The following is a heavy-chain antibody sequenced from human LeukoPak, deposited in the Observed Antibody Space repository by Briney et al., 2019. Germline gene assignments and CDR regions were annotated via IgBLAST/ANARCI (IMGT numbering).Heavy chain of an antibody. D-gene: IGHD3-22*01. CDR3: ARGSYDNSGVFDY. CDR2: IWYDGSNK. J-gene: IGHJ4*02. V-gene: IGHV3-33*01. Sequence: GESLKISCAASGFTFSSYGMHWVRQAPGKGLEWVAVIWYDGSNKYYADSVKGRFTISRDNSKNTLYLQMNNLRAEDTAVYYCARGSYDNSGVFDYWGQGTPVTVSS. CDR1: GFTFSSYG.